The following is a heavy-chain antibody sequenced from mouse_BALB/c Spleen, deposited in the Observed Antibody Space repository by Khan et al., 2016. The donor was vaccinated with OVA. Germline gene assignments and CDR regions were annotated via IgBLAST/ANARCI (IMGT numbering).Heavy chain of an antibody. J-gene: IGHJ3*01. Sequence: VQLQQSGAELARPGASVKMSCKASGYTFTSYTMHWVKQRPGQGLEWSGYINPSSGYTNYNQKFKDKATLTADTSPTTAYMHLSSLTSEDSAFYYCAREGPGAWFAYWGHGTLVTVSA. CDR3: AREGPGAWFAY. V-gene: IGHV1-4*01. CDR1: GYTFTSYT. CDR2: INPSSGYT. D-gene: IGHD3-3*01.